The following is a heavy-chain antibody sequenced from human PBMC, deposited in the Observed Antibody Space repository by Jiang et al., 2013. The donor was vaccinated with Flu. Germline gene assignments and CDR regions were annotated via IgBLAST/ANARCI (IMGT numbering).Heavy chain of an antibody. CDR2: YDPEYGKI. J-gene: IGHJ4*02. Sequence: PGASVKVSCKVSGYALIHLSMHWVRQAPGKGLEWVGGYDPEYGKIFYAQKLQGRVTMTDDTSTDTAYMEVSSLRSEDTAVYYCATGRGLAAGHFHYWGQGTLVTISS. D-gene: IGHD6-13*01. V-gene: IGHV1-24*01. CDR1: GYALIHLS. CDR3: ATGRGLAAGHFHY.